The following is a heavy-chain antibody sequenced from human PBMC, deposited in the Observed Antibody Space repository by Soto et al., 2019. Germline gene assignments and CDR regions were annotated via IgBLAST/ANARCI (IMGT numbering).Heavy chain of an antibody. D-gene: IGHD7-27*01. CDR2: IWYDGSNK. J-gene: IGHJ4*02. CDR1: GFTFSSYG. V-gene: IGHV3-33*01. CDR3: ARENLGEYYYFDY. Sequence: GGSLRLSCAASGFTFSSYGMHWVRQAPGKGLEWVAVIWYDGSNKYYADSVKGRFTISRDNSKNTLYLQMNSLRAEDTAVYYCARENLGEYYYFDYWGQGTLVTVSS.